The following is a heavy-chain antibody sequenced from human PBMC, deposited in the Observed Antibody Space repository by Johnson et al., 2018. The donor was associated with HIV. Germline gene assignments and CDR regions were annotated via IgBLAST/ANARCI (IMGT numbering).Heavy chain of an antibody. Sequence: VQLVESGGGVVQPGRSLRLSCAASGFTFSSYAMHWVRQAPGKGLEWVAVISYDGSNKYYADSVRGRFTISRDNSKNTLYLQMSSLKVEGTAMYYCARDGESQQLPLGDAFDIWGQGTMVTVSS. CDR3: ARDGESQQLPLGDAFDI. J-gene: IGHJ3*02. CDR1: GFTFSSYA. CDR2: ISYDGSNK. D-gene: IGHD6-13*01. V-gene: IGHV3-30*14.